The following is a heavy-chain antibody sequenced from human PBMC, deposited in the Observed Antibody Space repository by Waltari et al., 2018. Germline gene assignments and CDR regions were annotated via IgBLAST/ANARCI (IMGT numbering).Heavy chain of an antibody. V-gene: IGHV3-74*01. CDR3: ARLGSSTDFWYFDL. CDR2: INSDGSST. D-gene: IGHD2-2*01. CDR1: GFTFSSYW. Sequence: EVQLLESGGGLVQPGGSLRRSCAASGFTFSSYWMYWVRQAPGKGLVWVSRINSDGSSTAYADSVQGRFTISRDNAKNTLYLQMNSLRADDTAVYFCARLGSSTDFWYFDLWGRGTLVTVSS. J-gene: IGHJ2*01.